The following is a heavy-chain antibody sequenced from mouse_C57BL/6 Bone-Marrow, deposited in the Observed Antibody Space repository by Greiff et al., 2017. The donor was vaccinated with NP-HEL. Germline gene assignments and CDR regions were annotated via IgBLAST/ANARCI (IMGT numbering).Heavy chain of an antibody. CDR1: GYSFTGYY. CDR3: ARGGPYFDY. Sequence: LVESGPELVKPGASVKISCKASGYSFTGYYMNWVKQSPEKSLEWIGEINPSTGGTTYNQKFKAKATLTVDKSSSTAYMQLKSLTSEDSAVYYCARGGPYFDYWGQGTTLTVSS. D-gene: IGHD1-1*02. CDR2: INPSTGGT. V-gene: IGHV1-42*01. J-gene: IGHJ2*01.